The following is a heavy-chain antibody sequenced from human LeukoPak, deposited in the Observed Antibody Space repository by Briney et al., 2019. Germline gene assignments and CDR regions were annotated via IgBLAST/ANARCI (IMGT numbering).Heavy chain of an antibody. Sequence: PGRSLRLSCVASGFTFSGSAIHWVRQASGKGLEWVGRIRDKANSYATAYIASVKGRFTISRDDSKNTAYLQMSSLKTEDTAVYYCTRWDCTTTGCYPFDYWGQGTLVTVSS. V-gene: IGHV3-73*01. CDR3: TRWDCTTTGCYPFDY. CDR1: GFTFSGSA. D-gene: IGHD2-2*01. CDR2: IRDKANSYAT. J-gene: IGHJ4*02.